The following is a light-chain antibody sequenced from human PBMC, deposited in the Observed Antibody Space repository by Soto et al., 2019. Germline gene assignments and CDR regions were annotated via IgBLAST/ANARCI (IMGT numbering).Light chain of an antibody. J-gene: IGKJ4*01. V-gene: IGKV1-5*01. Sequence: DIQMTQSPSTLSASIGDTVTITCRANQSISSWLAWYQQKPGKAPKLLISEGSSLESGVPSRFSGSGSGTEFTLTISSLQPDDLATYYCQQYNSSPLTFGGGTRWISN. CDR2: EGS. CDR3: QQYNSSPLT. CDR1: QSISSW.